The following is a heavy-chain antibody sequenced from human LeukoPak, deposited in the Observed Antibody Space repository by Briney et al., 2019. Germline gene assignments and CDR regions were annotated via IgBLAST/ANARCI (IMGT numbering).Heavy chain of an antibody. D-gene: IGHD3-10*01. CDR3: ATSRGRWGDYYYMDV. CDR2: IYPGDSDT. J-gene: IGHJ6*03. CDR1: GYIFTSYW. V-gene: IGHV5-51*01. Sequence: GESLKLSCKGSGYIFTSYWIGWVRQLPGKGLEWMGIIYPGDSDTRYSPSFQGQVTISADKSISTAYLQWSSLKASDTAMYYCATSRGRWGDYYYMDVWGKGTTVTVSS.